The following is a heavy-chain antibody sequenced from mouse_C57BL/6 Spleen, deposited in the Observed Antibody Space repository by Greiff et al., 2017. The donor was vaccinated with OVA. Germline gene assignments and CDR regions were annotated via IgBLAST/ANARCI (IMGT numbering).Heavy chain of an antibody. D-gene: IGHD1-1*01. CDR2: IDPETGGT. V-gene: IGHV1-15*01. Sequence: VKLQESGAELVRPGASVTLSCKASGYTFTDYEMHWVKQTPVHGLEWIGAIDPETGGTAYNQKFKDKAILTADKSSSTAYMELRSLTSEDSAVYYCTRWYYYGSVDYWGQGTTLTVSS. J-gene: IGHJ2*01. CDR3: TRWYYYGSVDY. CDR1: GYTFTDYE.